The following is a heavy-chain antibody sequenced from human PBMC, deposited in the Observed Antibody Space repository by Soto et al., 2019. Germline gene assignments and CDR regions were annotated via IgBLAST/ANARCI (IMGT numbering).Heavy chain of an antibody. Sequence: GGSLRLSCAASGFTFSSYGMHWVRQAPGKGLELVAVIWYDGSNKYYADSVKGRFTISRDNSKNTLYLQMNSLRAEDTAVYYCAREVAAAEYMDVWGKGTTVTVSS. CDR3: AREVAAAEYMDV. CDR2: IWYDGSNK. V-gene: IGHV3-33*01. CDR1: GFTFSSYG. D-gene: IGHD6-13*01. J-gene: IGHJ6*03.